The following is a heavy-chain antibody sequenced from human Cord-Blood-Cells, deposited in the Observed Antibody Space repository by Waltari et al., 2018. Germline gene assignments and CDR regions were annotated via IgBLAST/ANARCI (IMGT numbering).Heavy chain of an antibody. CDR1: GGSLSSVGYS. CDR3: ARAPYRGAFDI. V-gene: IGHV4-30-2*01. CDR2: IYHSGST. Sequence: QLQLQESGSGLVKPSQTLSLTCAVSGGSLSSVGYSWSWIRQPPGKGLEWIGYIYHSGSTYYNPSLKSRVTISVDRSKNQFSLKLSSVTAADTAVYYCARAPYRGAFDIWGQGTMVTVSS. J-gene: IGHJ3*02.